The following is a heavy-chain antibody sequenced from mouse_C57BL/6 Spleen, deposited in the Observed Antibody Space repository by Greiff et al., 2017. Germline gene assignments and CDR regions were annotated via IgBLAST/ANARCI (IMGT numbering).Heavy chain of an antibody. Sequence: LVESGPELVKPGASVKISCKASGYSFTDYNMNWVKQSNGKSLEWIGVINPNYGTTSYNQKFKGKATLTVDQSSSTAYMQLNSLTSEDSAVYYCARETTVVATNAMDYWGQGTSVTVSS. V-gene: IGHV1-39*01. J-gene: IGHJ4*01. CDR1: GYSFTDYN. CDR3: ARETTVVATNAMDY. D-gene: IGHD1-1*01. CDR2: INPNYGTT.